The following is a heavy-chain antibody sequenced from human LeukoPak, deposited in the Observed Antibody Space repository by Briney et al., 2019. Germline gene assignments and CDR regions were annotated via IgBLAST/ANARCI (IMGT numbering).Heavy chain of an antibody. CDR3: ARGSPSRIVVVPAARDWFDP. V-gene: IGHV4-34*01. Sequence: SEALSLTCAVYGGSFSGYYWSWIRQPPGKGLEWIGEINHSGSTNYNPSLKSRVTISVDTSKNQFSLKLSSVTAADTAVYYCARGSPSRIVVVPAARDWFDPWGQGTLVTVSS. CDR1: GGSFSGYY. D-gene: IGHD2-2*01. CDR2: INHSGST. J-gene: IGHJ5*02.